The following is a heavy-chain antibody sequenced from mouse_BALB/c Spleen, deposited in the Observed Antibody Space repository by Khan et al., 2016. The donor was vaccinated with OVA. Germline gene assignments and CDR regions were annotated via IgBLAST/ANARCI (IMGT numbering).Heavy chain of an antibody. Sequence: QVQLKQSGAELVRPGTSVKVSCKASGYAFTNYLIEWVKQRPGQGLEWIGVINPGSGGTNYNEKFKGKATLTADTSSSTAYMQLSSLTSDDSAGYFCAREYGNWGDYWGQGTSVTVSS. J-gene: IGHJ4*01. D-gene: IGHD2-10*02. V-gene: IGHV1-54*01. CDR2: INPGSGGT. CDR1: GYAFTNYL. CDR3: AREYGNWGDY.